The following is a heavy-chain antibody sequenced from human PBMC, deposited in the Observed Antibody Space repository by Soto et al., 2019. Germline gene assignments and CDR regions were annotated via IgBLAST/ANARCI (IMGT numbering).Heavy chain of an antibody. Sequence: SETLSLTCAVYGGSFSGYYWSWIRQPPGKGLEWIGEINHSGSTNYNPSLKSRVTISVDTSKNQFSLKLSSVTAADTAVYYCAESNYRGNYMYVWGKGTTVTVSS. CDR1: GGSFSGYY. J-gene: IGHJ6*03. CDR2: INHSGST. D-gene: IGHD4-4*01. CDR3: AESNYRGNYMYV. V-gene: IGHV4-34*09.